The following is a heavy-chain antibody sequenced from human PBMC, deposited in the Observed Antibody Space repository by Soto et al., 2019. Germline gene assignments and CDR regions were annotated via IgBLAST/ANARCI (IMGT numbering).Heavy chain of an antibody. V-gene: IGHV6-1*01. J-gene: IGHJ5*02. CDR1: GDSVSSNSAA. D-gene: IGHD1-1*01. Sequence: SQTLSLTCAISGDSVSSNSAAWNWIRQSPSRGLEWLGRTYYRSKWYNDYAISVKSRITINPDTSKNQFSLQLSSVIPEDTAVYYCARDHLGSDRYTLEPLDPWGQGPLVTVYS. CDR2: TYYRSKWYN. CDR3: ARDHLGSDRYTLEPLDP.